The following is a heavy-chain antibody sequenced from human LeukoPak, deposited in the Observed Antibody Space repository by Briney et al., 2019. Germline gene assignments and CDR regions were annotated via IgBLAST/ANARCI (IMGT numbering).Heavy chain of an antibody. D-gene: IGHD3-16*01. CDR2: IYYSGST. Sequence: KPSETLSLTCTVSGGSISSSSYYWGWIRQPPGEGLGWIGSIYYSGSTYYNPSLKSRVTISVDTSKNQFSLKLSSVTAADTAVYYCAKDYDYVWGSPIDCWGERTMVTVSS. CDR3: AKDYDYVWGSPIDC. J-gene: IGHJ4*02. V-gene: IGHV4-39*01. CDR1: GGSISSSSYY.